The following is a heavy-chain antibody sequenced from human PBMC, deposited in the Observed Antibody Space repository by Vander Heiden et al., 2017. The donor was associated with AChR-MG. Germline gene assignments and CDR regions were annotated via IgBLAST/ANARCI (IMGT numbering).Heavy chain of an antibody. Sequence: QVQLVQSGAEVKKPGASVKVSCKASGYTFTNYYMHWVRQAPGQGLKWMGIINPSGGSTSYAQKFQGRVTMTRDTSTSTVYMELSSLRSEDTAVYYCARSSPCSGGSCYGYVGYYYYYGMDVWGQGTTVTVSS. CDR2: INPSGGST. J-gene: IGHJ6*02. CDR1: GYTFTNYY. D-gene: IGHD2-15*01. CDR3: ARSSPCSGGSCYGYVGYYYYYGMDV. V-gene: IGHV1-46*01.